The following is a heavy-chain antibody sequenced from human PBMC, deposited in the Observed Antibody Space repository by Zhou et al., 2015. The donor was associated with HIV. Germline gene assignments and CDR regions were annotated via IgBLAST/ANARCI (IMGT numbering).Heavy chain of an antibody. D-gene: IGHD3-10*01. J-gene: IGHJ4*01. CDR1: YTFITSG. CDR3: ARDPGVLSGPGALLDV. Sequence: GQLVQSGPEVKKPGASVKVSCKAYYTFITSGISWVRQAPGQGLEWMGWVSNYNGKTEYAQRFQGRVTMTSDRSSITAFLEIRRLKIDDTALYFCARDPGVLSGPGALLDVWGQGTLVTVSS. CDR2: VSNYNGKT. V-gene: IGHV1-18*01.